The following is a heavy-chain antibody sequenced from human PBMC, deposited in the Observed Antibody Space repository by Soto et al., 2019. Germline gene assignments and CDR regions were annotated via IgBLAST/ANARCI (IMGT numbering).Heavy chain of an antibody. Sequence: ASGPTLVNRTHTLTLTCTFSGFSLSTTGGGVGWIRQPPGKALDWLALIYWNDDKRYSPSLKSRLTITKDTSKNQVVLTMTNMNPVYTAAYYCAHSEATVTCYDHFSYGMDVWGQGTTVTVSS. D-gene: IGHD4-17*01. CDR1: GFSLSTTGGG. V-gene: IGHV2-5*01. CDR2: IYWNDDK. CDR3: AHSEATVTCYDHFSYGMDV. J-gene: IGHJ6*02.